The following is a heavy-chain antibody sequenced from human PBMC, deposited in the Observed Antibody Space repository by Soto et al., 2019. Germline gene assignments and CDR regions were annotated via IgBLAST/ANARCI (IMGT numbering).Heavy chain of an antibody. CDR3: AKGGRFLEWFPLYFDY. J-gene: IGHJ4*02. CDR2: ISGSGGST. D-gene: IGHD3-3*01. CDR1: GFTFSSYA. Sequence: GGSLRLSCAASGFTFSSYAMSWVRQAPGKGLEWVSAISGSGGSTYYADSVKGRFTISRDNSKNTLYLQMNSLRAEGTAVYYCAKGGRFLEWFPLYFDYWGQGXLVTVSS. V-gene: IGHV3-23*01.